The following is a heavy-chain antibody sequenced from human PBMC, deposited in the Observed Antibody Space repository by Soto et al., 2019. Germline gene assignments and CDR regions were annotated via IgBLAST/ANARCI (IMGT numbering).Heavy chain of an antibody. D-gene: IGHD1-26*01. Sequence: QVQLVESGGGVVQPGRSLRLPCAASGFTFSNYGMHWVRQAPGKGLEWVAVIWYDGSNKYYGDSVKGRFTISRDNSNNILYLQMDSLRAEDTAVYYCARWRGGYSGSYTDYWGQGTLVTVSS. CDR1: GFTFSNYG. CDR3: ARWRGGYSGSYTDY. CDR2: IWYDGSNK. V-gene: IGHV3-33*01. J-gene: IGHJ4*02.